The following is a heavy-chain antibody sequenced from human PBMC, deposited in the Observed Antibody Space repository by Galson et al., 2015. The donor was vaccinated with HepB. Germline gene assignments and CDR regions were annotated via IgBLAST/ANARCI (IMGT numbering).Heavy chain of an antibody. J-gene: IGHJ2*01. V-gene: IGHV1-24*01. CDR2: YDPEDGET. Sequence: SVKVSCKVSGYSLTKLSMHWVRQAPGKGLEWMGGYDPEDGETIYTQKFQGRVTMTEDTSTDTAYMELSSLRSEDTAVYYCATVDYGEHHWYFDLWGRGTLVTVSS. CDR3: ATVDYGEHHWYFDL. D-gene: IGHD4-17*01. CDR1: GYSLTKLS.